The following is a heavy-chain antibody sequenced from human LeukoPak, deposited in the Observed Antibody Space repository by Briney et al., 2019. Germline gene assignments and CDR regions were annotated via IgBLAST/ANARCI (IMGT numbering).Heavy chain of an antibody. J-gene: IGHJ4*02. CDR1: GFTFNNFG. CDR3: AKDRGGGVTGMVY. Sequence: GGSLRLSCAASGFTFNNFGMHWVRQAPGKGLEWVAVILHDGSKKYYADSVKGRFTISRDNSKKTVYMQMNTLTPEDTAVYYCAKDRGGGVTGMVYWGQGTLVTVSS. CDR2: ILHDGSKK. V-gene: IGHV3-30*02. D-gene: IGHD2-21*02.